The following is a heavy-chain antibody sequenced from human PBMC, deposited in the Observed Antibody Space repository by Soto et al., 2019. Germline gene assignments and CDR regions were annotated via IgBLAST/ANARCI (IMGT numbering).Heavy chain of an antibody. J-gene: IGHJ4*02. CDR1: GFSFANYA. CDR3: AKESMPEHYGDTLVDY. D-gene: IGHD4-17*01. CDR2: FRAGGRA. Sequence: EVQLLASGGGLVQRGGSLRLSCEASGFSFANYALSWVRQAPGKGLEWVANFRAGGRAYYADSVKGRFTIAKDISKNTMHLQASSLRADDTAVYYCAKESMPEHYGDTLVDYWGPGTRVTVSS. V-gene: IGHV3-23*01.